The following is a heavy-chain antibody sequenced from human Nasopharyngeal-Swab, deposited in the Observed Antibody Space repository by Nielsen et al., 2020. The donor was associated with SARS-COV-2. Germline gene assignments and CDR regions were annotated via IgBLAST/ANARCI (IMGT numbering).Heavy chain of an antibody. CDR3: AKYYGDYPYYYYYMDV. D-gene: IGHD4-17*01. CDR1: GFTFSSYA. Sequence: GGSLRRSWAASGFTFSSYAMSWVRQAPGKGLEWVSAISGSGGSTYYADSVKGRFTISRDNSKNTLYLQMNSLRAEDTAVYYCAKYYGDYPYYYYYMDVWGKGTTVTVSS. V-gene: IGHV3-23*01. J-gene: IGHJ6*03. CDR2: ISGSGGST.